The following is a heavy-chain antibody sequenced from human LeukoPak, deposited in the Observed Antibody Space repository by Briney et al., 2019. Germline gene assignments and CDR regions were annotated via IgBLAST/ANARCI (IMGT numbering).Heavy chain of an antibody. Sequence: PGGSLRLSCAASGFTFSNYAMTWVRQAPGKGLEWVSVISGSGGSTYYADSVRGRFTISRDNSKNTLYLQMNSLRAEDTALYYCVKDTGLVRGVPDYWGQGTLVTVSS. V-gene: IGHV3-23*01. CDR3: VKDTGLVRGVPDY. J-gene: IGHJ4*02. CDR1: GFTFSNYA. CDR2: ISGSGGST. D-gene: IGHD3-10*01.